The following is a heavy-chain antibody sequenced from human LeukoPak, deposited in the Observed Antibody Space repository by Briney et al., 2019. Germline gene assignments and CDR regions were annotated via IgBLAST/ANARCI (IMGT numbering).Heavy chain of an antibody. CDR1: GGSFSGYY. Sequence: SETLSLTCAVYGGSFSGYYWSWIRQPPGKGLEWSGEINHSGSTNYNPSLKSRVTISVDTSKNQFSLKLSSVTAADTAVYYCARSSHTFYYDSSGYYYWGQGTLVTVSS. J-gene: IGHJ4*02. CDR2: INHSGST. D-gene: IGHD3-22*01. CDR3: ARSSHTFYYDSSGYYY. V-gene: IGHV4-34*01.